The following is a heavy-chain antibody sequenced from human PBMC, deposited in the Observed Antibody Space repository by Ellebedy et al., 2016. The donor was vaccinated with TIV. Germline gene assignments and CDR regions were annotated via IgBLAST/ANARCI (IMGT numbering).Heavy chain of an antibody. CDR2: IYYSGST. J-gene: IGHJ6*02. D-gene: IGHD2-21*01. CDR3: AREHRGMDV. CDR1: GGSISRYY. V-gene: IGHV4-59*01. Sequence: MPSETLSLTCTVSGGSISRYYWSWLRQPPGKGLEWIGYIYYSGSTNYNPSLKSRVTISVDTSKNQFSLKLSSVTAADTAVYYCAREHRGMDVWGQGTTVTVSS.